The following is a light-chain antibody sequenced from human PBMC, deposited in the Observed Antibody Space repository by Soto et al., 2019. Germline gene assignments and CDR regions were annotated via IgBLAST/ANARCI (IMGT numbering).Light chain of an antibody. Sequence: DIQMTQSPSTLYASVGDRVTITCRASQSISSWLAWYQQKPGKTPRLLIYDASTLESGVPSRFSGSGSGTEFTLTISSLQPDDFATYYCQQYNSYSRGTFGPGTKVDIK. CDR2: DAS. CDR3: QQYNSYSRGT. CDR1: QSISSW. V-gene: IGKV1-5*01. J-gene: IGKJ3*01.